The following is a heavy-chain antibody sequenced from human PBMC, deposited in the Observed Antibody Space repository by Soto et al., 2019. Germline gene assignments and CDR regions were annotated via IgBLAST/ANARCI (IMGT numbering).Heavy chain of an antibody. CDR1: GFTFSSYA. CDR3: ARDSSSARGYFDY. CDR2: ISYDGSNK. V-gene: IGHV3-30-3*01. Sequence: QVQLVESGGGVVQPGRSLRLSCAASGFTFSSYAMHWVRQAPGKGLEWVAVISYDGSNKYYADSVKGRFTISRHNSKNTLYLQRNSLRGEDTAVCYCARDSSSARGYFDYWGQGNLVTVSS. D-gene: IGHD6-6*01. J-gene: IGHJ4*02.